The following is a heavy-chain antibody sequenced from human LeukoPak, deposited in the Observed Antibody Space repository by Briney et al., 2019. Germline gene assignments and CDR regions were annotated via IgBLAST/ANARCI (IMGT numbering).Heavy chain of an antibody. J-gene: IGHJ4*02. V-gene: IGHV4-34*01. CDR3: ARSIVVVVAVSDYFDY. CDR1: GGSFSGYY. CDR2: INHSGST. D-gene: IGHD2-15*01. Sequence: SETLSLTCAVYGGSFSGYYWSWIRQPPGKGLEWIGEINHSGSTNYNPSLKSRVTISVGTSKNQFSLKLSSVTAAETAVYYCARSIVVVVAVSDYFDYWGQGTLVTVSS.